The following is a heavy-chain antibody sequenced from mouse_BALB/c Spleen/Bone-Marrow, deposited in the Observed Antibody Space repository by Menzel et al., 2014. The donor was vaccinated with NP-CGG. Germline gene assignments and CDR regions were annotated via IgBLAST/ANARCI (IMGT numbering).Heavy chain of an antibody. V-gene: IGHV4-1*02. D-gene: IGHD2-1*01. Sequence: EVQGVESGGGLVQPGGSLKLSCAASGFDFSRYWMSWVRQAPGKGLEWIGEINPDSSTINYTPSLKDKFIISRDNAKNTLYLQMSKVRSEDTALYYCVRNGYYGYSDYWGQGTTLTVSS. CDR2: INPDSSTI. J-gene: IGHJ2*01. CDR3: VRNGYYGYSDY. CDR1: GFDFSRYW.